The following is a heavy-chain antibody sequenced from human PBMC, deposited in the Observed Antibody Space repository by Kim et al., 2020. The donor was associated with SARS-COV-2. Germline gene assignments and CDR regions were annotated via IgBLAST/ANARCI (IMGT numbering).Heavy chain of an antibody. CDR3: ARMISYSSSWADY. V-gene: IGHV3-7*03. CDR2: IRQDGSEK. D-gene: IGHD6-13*01. CDR1: GFTFSSYW. J-gene: IGHJ4*02. Sequence: GGSLRLSCAASGFTFSSYWMSWVRQAPGKGLEWVANIRQDGSEKYYVDSVKGRFTISRDNAKNSLYLQMNSLRAEDTAVYYCARMISYSSSWADYWGQGTLVTVSS.